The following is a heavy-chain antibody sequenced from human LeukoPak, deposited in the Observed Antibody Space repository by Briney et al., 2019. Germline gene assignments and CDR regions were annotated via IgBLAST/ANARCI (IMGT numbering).Heavy chain of an antibody. V-gene: IGHV3-66*01. CDR2: IYSGGST. CDR3: GRDRVDYYDSSGYPIYGMDV. CDR1: GFTVSSNY. D-gene: IGHD3-22*01. Sequence: PGGSLRLSCAASGFTVSSNYMSWVRQAPGKGLEWVSVIYSGGSTYYADSVEGRFTISRDNSKNTLYLQMNSLRAEDTAVYYCGRDRVDYYDSSGYPIYGMDVWGQGTTVTVSS. J-gene: IGHJ6*02.